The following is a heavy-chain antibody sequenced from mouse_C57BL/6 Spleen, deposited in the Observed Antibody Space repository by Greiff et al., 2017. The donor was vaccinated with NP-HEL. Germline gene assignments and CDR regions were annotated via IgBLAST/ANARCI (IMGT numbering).Heavy chain of an antibody. D-gene: IGHD3-2*02. CDR2: IHPSDSDT. CDR3: AIETAQAHWFAY. V-gene: IGHV1-74*01. J-gene: IGHJ3*01. CDR1: GYTFTSYW. Sequence: QVQLQQPGAELVKPGASVKVSCKASGYTFTSYWMHWVKQRPGQGLEWIGRIHPSDSDTNYNQKFKGKATLTVDKSSSTAYMQLSSLTSEDSAVYYCAIETAQAHWFAYWGQGTLVTVSA.